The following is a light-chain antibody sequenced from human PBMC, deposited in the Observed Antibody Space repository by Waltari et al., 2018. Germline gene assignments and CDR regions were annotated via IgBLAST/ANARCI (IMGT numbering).Light chain of an antibody. CDR3: QQYDTSPLT. J-gene: IGKJ4*01. CDR1: QSLRSSS. CDR2: RAS. V-gene: IGKV3-20*01. Sequence: ETVLTPSPDTLSLSPGERATLSCRASQSLRSSSLAWYQHKRGQAPRLLIFRASKRATGIPDRFTGSGSGTDFTLTISRLESEDFAVYYCQQYDTSPLTFGGGTNVEIK.